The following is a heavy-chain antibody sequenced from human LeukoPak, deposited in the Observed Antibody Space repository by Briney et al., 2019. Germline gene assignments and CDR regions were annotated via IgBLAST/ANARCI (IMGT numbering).Heavy chain of an antibody. CDR1: GFTFSSYA. V-gene: IGHV3-23*01. CDR2: ISGSGGST. CDR3: AVATGAAADFSSGFDP. D-gene: IGHD6-13*01. Sequence: GGSLRLSCAASGFTFSSYAMSWVRQAPGKGLEWVSAISGSGGSTYYADSGKGRFTISRDNSKNTLYLQMNSLRAEDTAVYYCAVATGAAADFSSGFDPWGQGTLVTVSS. J-gene: IGHJ5*02.